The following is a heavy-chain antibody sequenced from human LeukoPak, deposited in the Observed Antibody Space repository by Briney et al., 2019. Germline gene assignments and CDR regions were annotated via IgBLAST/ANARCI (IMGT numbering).Heavy chain of an antibody. V-gene: IGHV1-2*06. J-gene: IGHJ4*02. CDR1: GYTFTGYY. D-gene: IGHD2-2*01. CDR2: INPISGGT. CDR3: ARYCSSTSCYSDY. Sequence: ASVKVSCKASGYTFTGYYMHWVRQAPGQGLEYMGRINPISGGTVYSQKFQGRVTMTRDTSITTAYMELTRLTSDDTAVYYCARYCSSTSCYSDYWGQGTLVTVSS.